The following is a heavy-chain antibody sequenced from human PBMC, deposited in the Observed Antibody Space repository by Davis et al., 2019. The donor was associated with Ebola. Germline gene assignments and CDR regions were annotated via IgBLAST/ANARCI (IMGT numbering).Heavy chain of an antibody. CDR2: ISSSGSTI. CDR1: GFTFSSYE. Sequence: GGSLRLSCAASGFTFSSYEMNWVRQAPGKGLEWVSYISSSGSTIYYADSVKGRFTISRDNAKNSLYLQMNSLRAEDTAVYYCAQSIEMTPRGVYYYGMDVWGQGTTVAVSS. D-gene: IGHD5-24*01. J-gene: IGHJ6*02. V-gene: IGHV3-48*03. CDR3: AQSIEMTPRGVYYYGMDV.